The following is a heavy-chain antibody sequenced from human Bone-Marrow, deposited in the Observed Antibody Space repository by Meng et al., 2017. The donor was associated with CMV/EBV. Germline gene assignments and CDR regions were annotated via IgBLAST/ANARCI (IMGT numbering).Heavy chain of an antibody. CDR1: GVTFSNYV. CDR2: ISYDGSNK. CDR3: ARAVVVVPAAISSYYGMDV. J-gene: IGHJ6*02. Sequence: GESLKISCAASGVTFSNYVMHWVRQAPGKGLEWLTVISYDGSNKHYADSVKGRFTISRDNSRNTLYLQMNSLRAEDTAVYYCARAVVVVPAAISSYYGMDVWGQGTTVTVSS. V-gene: IGHV3-30-3*01. D-gene: IGHD2-2*01.